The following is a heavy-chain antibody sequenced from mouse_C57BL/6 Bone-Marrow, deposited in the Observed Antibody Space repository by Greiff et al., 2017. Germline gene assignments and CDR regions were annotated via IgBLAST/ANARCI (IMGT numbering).Heavy chain of an antibody. Sequence: VQLQQPGAELVKPGASVKLSCKASGYTFTSYWMQWVKQRPGQGLEWIGEIDPSDSYTNYNQKFKGKATLTVDTSSSTAYMQLSSLTSEDSAVYYCARITTVVPLYAMDYWGQGTSVTVSS. CDR2: IDPSDSYT. CDR3: ARITTVVPLYAMDY. D-gene: IGHD1-1*01. CDR1: GYTFTSYW. J-gene: IGHJ4*01. V-gene: IGHV1-50*01.